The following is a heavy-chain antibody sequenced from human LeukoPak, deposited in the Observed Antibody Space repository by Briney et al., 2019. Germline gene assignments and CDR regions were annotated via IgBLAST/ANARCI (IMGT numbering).Heavy chain of an antibody. CDR3: AKGGRAHFDY. D-gene: IGHD3-16*01. CDR2: ISTDGSST. J-gene: IGHJ4*02. V-gene: IGHV3-74*01. CDR1: GFTFSSYW. Sequence: GGSLRLSCAASGFTFSSYWMHWVRQAPGKGVVWVSRISTDGSSTTYADSVKGRFTISRDNAKNTLYLQMNSLRVEDTAVYYCAKGGRAHFDYWGQGTLVTVSS.